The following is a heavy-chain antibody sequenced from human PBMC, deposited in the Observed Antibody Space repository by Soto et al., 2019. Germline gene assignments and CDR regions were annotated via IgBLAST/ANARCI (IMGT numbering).Heavy chain of an antibody. Sequence: SETLSLTCAVYGGSFSGYYWSWIRQPPGKGLEWIGEINHSGSTNYNPSLKNRVTISLDTSKNQFSLKLSSVTAADTAVYYCARYDRIQWFCDFWGQGTLVTVSS. D-gene: IGHD3-22*01. CDR3: ARYDRIQWFCDF. CDR1: GGSFSGYY. CDR2: INHSGST. V-gene: IGHV4-34*01. J-gene: IGHJ4*02.